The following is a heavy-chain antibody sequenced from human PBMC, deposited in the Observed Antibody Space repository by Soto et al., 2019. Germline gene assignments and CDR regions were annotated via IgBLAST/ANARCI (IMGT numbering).Heavy chain of an antibody. V-gene: IGHV1-69*01. CDR2: IIPIFGTA. CDR1: GGTFSSYA. D-gene: IGHD2-15*01. J-gene: IGHJ6*02. Sequence: QVQLVQSGAEVKKPGSSVKVSCKASGGTFSSYAISWVRQAPGHGLEWMGGIIPIFGTANYAQKFPRRVTITGDESKSTAYMELSSLRSEDTAVYYCARGPLYCSGGSCHYYYYGMDVWGQGTTVTVCS. CDR3: ARGPLYCSGGSCHYYYYGMDV.